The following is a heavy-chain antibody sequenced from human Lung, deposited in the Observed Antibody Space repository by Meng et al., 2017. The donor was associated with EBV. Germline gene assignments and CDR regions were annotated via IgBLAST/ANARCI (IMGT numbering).Heavy chain of an antibody. D-gene: IGHD1-26*01. J-gene: IGHJ4*02. Sequence: VQLQQVGGGLLKPAETLSLTCAVYGGSFSGYYWSWIRQSPGKGLEWIGEINHGGSTDYNPSLKSRLTISVDTSKNQFSLNMSYVTAADTAVYFCAREVGGSYYPNYWGQGTLVTVSS. CDR2: INHGGST. CDR3: AREVGGSYYPNY. CDR1: GGSFSGYY. V-gene: IGHV4-34*01.